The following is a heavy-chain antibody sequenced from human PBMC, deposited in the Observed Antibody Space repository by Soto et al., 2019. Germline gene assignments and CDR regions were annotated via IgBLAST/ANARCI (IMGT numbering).Heavy chain of an antibody. CDR1: EFSFGSYA. Sequence: EAQLLESGGGVSQPGGSLRLSCVASEFSFGSYAMSWVRQAPGKGLEWVSSITGGGGSTYYADSVQGRFTISRDNSIDTLYLQMNNLRAEDTATYFCAKDPPTPIRGLAVLNWGPGTLVTVSS. CDR2: ITGGGGST. D-gene: IGHD3-10*01. V-gene: IGHV3-23*01. J-gene: IGHJ4*02. CDR3: AKDPPTPIRGLAVLN.